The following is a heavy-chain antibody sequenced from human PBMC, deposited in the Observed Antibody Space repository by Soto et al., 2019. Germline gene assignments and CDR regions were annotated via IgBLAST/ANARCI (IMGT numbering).Heavy chain of an antibody. V-gene: IGHV3-66*01. Sequence: GGSLRLSCAASGFTVSSNYMSWVRQAPGKGLEWVSVIYSGGSTYYADSVKGRFTISRDNSKNTLYLQMNSLRAEDTAVYYCATSPYDFWSGYPGTNYFDYWGQGTLVTVSS. J-gene: IGHJ4*02. CDR2: IYSGGST. D-gene: IGHD3-3*01. CDR3: ATSPYDFWSGYPGTNYFDY. CDR1: GFTVSSNY.